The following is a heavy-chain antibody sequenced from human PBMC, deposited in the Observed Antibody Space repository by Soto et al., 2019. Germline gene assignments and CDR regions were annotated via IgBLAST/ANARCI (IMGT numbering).Heavy chain of an antibody. J-gene: IGHJ4*02. CDR3: AKDRQPDGIWTFDY. Sequence: GGSLRLSCAASGFTLSTYTMNWVRQAPGKGLEWVSGIIQNGETYYTGSVKGRFTISRDNSKNMVYLQMDSLRADDTVLYYCAKDRQPDGIWTFDYWGQGTLVTVSS. CDR2: IIQNGET. V-gene: IGHV3-23*01. CDR1: GFTLSTYT. D-gene: IGHD3-9*01.